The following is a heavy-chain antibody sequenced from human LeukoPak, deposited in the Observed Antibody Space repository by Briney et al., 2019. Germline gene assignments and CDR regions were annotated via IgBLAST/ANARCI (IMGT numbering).Heavy chain of an antibody. D-gene: IGHD6-13*01. CDR2: ISYDGSNK. CDR1: GFTFGSYA. Sequence: GGSLRLSCAASGFTFGSYAMHWVRQAPGKGLEWVAVISYDGSNKYYADSVKGRFTISRDNSKNTLYLQMNSLRAEDTAVYYCARASAGIAAAGTKRSLGYWGQGTLVTVSS. J-gene: IGHJ4*02. CDR3: ARASAGIAAAGTKRSLGY. V-gene: IGHV3-30-3*01.